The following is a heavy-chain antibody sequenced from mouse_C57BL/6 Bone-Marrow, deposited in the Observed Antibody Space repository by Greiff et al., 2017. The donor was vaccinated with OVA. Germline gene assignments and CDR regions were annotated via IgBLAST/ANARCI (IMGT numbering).Heavy chain of an antibody. D-gene: IGHD1-1*01. CDR3: ARDYYYGSRGSYFDY. Sequence: EVKLMESGGGLVKPGGSLKLSCAASGFTFSDYGMHWVRQAPEKGLEWVAYISSGSSTIYYADTVKGRFTISRDNAKNTLFLQMTSLRFEDTAMYYCARDYYYGSRGSYFDYWGQGTTLTVSS. CDR2: ISSGSSTI. V-gene: IGHV5-17*01. CDR1: GFTFSDYG. J-gene: IGHJ2*01.